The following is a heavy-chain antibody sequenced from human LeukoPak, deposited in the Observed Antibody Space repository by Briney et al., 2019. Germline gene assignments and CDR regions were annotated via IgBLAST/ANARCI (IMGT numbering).Heavy chain of an antibody. J-gene: IGHJ4*02. V-gene: IGHV3-23*01. CDR3: AKGSTTGYCSSTSCSYYFDY. CDR1: GFTFSSYA. CDR2: ISGRGVST. D-gene: IGHD2-2*01. Sequence: PGGSLRLSCAASGFTFSSYAMNWVRQAPGKGLEWVSAISGRGVSTYYADSVKGRFTISRDNAKNTLYLQMNSLRAEDTAVYYCAKGSTTGYCSSTSCSYYFDYWGQGTLVTVSS.